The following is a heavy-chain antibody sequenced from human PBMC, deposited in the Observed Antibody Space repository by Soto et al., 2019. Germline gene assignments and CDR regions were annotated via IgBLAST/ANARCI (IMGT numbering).Heavy chain of an antibody. J-gene: IGHJ6*02. CDR1: GDSVSSNSAA. Sequence: SQTLSLTCAISGDSVSSNSAAWNWIRLSPSRGLEWLARTYYRSRWYNDYAVSVRSRITVNPDTSKNQFSLQLTSVTPADTAVYYCARHASIRFLEWLFYYYYGMDVWGQGTTVTVSS. D-gene: IGHD3-3*01. CDR3: ARHASIRFLEWLFYYYYGMDV. V-gene: IGHV6-1*01. CDR2: TYYRSRWYN.